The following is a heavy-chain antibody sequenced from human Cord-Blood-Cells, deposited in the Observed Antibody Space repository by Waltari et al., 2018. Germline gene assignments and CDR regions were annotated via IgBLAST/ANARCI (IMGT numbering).Heavy chain of an antibody. V-gene: IGHV4-34*01. Sequence: QVQLQQWGAGLLKPSETLSLTCAVYGGSFSGYYWSWIRQPPGKGLEWIGEINHSGSTTYNPSLKSRVTISVYTSKNQFSLKLSSVTAADTAVYYCARLGGSSGWYYYYYYMDVWGKGTTVTVSS. D-gene: IGHD6-19*01. CDR3: ARLGGSSGWYYYYYYMDV. J-gene: IGHJ6*03. CDR1: GGSFSGYY. CDR2: INHSGST.